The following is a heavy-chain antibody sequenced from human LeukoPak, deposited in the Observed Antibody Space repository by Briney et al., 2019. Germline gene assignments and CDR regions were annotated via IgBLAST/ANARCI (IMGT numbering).Heavy chain of an antibody. CDR2: IYHGDSDT. V-gene: IGHV5-51*01. Sequence: GESLKISCKGSGYSFTSYWIGWVRQMPGKGLEWMGIIYHGDSDTRYSPSFQGQVTISADKSISTAYLQWSSLKASDTAMYYCARLKSIAARYNWFDPWGQGTLVTVSS. J-gene: IGHJ5*02. CDR3: ARLKSIAARYNWFDP. CDR1: GYSFTSYW. D-gene: IGHD6-6*01.